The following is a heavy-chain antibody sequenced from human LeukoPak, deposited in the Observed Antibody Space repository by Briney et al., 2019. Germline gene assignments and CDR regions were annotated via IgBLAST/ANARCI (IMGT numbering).Heavy chain of an antibody. CDR1: GGTFSSYA. J-gene: IGHJ4*02. CDR3: AKDRHGAWMQAH. CDR2: IIPILGIA. D-gene: IGHD5-18*01. V-gene: IGHV1-69*04. Sequence: GASVKVSCKASGGTFSSYAISWVRQAPGQGLEWMGRIIPILGIANYAQKFQGRVTITADKSTSTAYMELSSLRSEDTAVYYCAKDRHGAWMQAHWGQGTLVTVSS.